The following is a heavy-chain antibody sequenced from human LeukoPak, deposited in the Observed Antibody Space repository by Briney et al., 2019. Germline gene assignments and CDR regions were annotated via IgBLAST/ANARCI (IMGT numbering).Heavy chain of an antibody. Sequence: GGSLRLSCAASGFTFSSYSMSWVRQAPGKGLEWVSAISGSGGRTYYADSVKGRFTISRDNSKNTLYLQMNSLRVEDTAIYYCAKDKGYNWSPDAFDIWGQGTMVAVSS. CDR3: AKDKGYNWSPDAFDI. V-gene: IGHV3-23*01. J-gene: IGHJ3*02. CDR1: GFTFSSYS. CDR2: ISGSGGRT. D-gene: IGHD1-1*01.